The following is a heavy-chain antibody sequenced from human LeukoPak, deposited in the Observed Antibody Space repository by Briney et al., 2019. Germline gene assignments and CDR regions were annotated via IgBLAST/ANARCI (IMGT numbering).Heavy chain of an antibody. J-gene: IGHJ4*02. CDR2: ISYDGSNK. D-gene: IGHD3-3*01. V-gene: IGHV3-30*04. Sequence: GRSLRLSCAASGFTFSSYAMHWVRQAPGKGLEWVAVISYDGSNKYYADSVKGRFTISRDNSKNTLYLQMNSLRAEDTAVYYCARDPGDFWGGYSFDYWGQGTLVTVSS. CDR3: ARDPGDFWGGYSFDY. CDR1: GFTFSSYA.